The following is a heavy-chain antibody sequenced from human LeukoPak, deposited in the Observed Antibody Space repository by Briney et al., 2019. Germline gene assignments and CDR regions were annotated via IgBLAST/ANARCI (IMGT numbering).Heavy chain of an antibody. D-gene: IGHD1-26*01. J-gene: IGHJ4*02. CDR3: AKENSGGLPPAPFDY. Sequence: GGSLRLSCAASGFTFSSYAMHWVRQAPGKGLGWVAVILYDGMNKYYADSVRGRLTISRDNSKNTLYLQMNSLRAEDTAVYYCAKENSGGLPPAPFDYWGQGTLVTVSS. CDR2: ILYDGMNK. CDR1: GFTFSSYA. V-gene: IGHV3-30*04.